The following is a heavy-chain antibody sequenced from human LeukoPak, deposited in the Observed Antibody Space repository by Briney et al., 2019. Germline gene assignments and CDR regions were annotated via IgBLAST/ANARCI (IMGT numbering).Heavy chain of an antibody. V-gene: IGHV3-33*01. D-gene: IGHD6-13*01. J-gene: IGHJ4*02. CDR3: ARESSITAAGTAFFDY. CDR2: IWHDGTYK. Sequence: PGGSLRLSCVASGFTFNNYGMHWVRQAPGKGLDWVADIWHDGTYKFYTDSVKGRFTISRDNSKNILHLQMNNLRADDTAVYYCARESSITAAGTAFFDYWGQGTPVTVS. CDR1: GFTFNNYG.